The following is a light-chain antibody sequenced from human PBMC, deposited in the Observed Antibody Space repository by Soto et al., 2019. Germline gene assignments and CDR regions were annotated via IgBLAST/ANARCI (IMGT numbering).Light chain of an antibody. Sequence: EIVLTQSPGTLSLSPGERATLSCRASQSVSSSYLAWYQQKPGQAPRLLIYAASNRATGLPDRFSGSGSGTEFTLTITRLQSEDFAVYYCQKYDFWPPVTFGQGTRLEI. V-gene: IGKV3-20*01. J-gene: IGKJ5*01. CDR1: QSVSSSY. CDR3: QKYDFWPPVT. CDR2: AAS.